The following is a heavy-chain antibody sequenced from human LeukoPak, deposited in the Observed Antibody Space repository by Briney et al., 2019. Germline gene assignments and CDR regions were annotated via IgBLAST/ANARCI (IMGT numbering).Heavy chain of an antibody. CDR2: IYSGGST. CDR1: GFTVSSSY. V-gene: IGHV3-66*01. D-gene: IGHD6-19*01. CDR3: ARASSSPGYSSGYYPYYFDY. J-gene: IGHJ4*02. Sequence: GGSLRLSCAASGFTVSSSYMTWVRQAPGKGLEWVSIIYSGGSTYYPDSVKGRFTISRDNSKNTLYLQMNSLRAEDTAVYYCARASSSPGYSSGYYPYYFDYWGQGTLVTVSS.